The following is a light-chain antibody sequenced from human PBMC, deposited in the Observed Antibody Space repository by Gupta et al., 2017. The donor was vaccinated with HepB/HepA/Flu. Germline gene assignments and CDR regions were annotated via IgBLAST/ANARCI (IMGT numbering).Light chain of an antibody. Sequence: DIQMTQSPSTLSASVGDRVTITCRASQPISSWLAWYQQKPGKAPKLLLYKASTLESGVPSRFSGSGSGTEFTLTIISLLSDDFATYYCQQDYGYMCSFGQGTKVEI. CDR3: QQDYGYMCS. V-gene: IGKV1-5*03. CDR2: KAS. J-gene: IGKJ2*04. CDR1: QPISSW.